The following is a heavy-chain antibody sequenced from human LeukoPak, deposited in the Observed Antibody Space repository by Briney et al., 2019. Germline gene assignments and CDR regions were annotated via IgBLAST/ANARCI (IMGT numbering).Heavy chain of an antibody. D-gene: IGHD3-22*01. V-gene: IGHV1-8*01. CDR2: MNPNSGNT. J-gene: IGHJ6*03. CDR3: ARSYYDSSGYSYYYYYMDV. Sequence: GASVKVSCKASGYTFTSYDINWVLQATGQGLEWMGWMNPNSGNTGYAQKFQGRATMTRNNSISTAYMELSSLRSEDTAVYYCARSYYDSSGYSYYYYYMDVWGKGTTVTVSS. CDR1: GYTFTSYD.